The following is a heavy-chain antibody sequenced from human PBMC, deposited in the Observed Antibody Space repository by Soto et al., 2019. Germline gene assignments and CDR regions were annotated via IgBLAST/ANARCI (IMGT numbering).Heavy chain of an antibody. CDR3: ARVPPQIGRAPVLVDS. CDR2: ISAYNGDT. CDR1: GYPFRNFG. D-gene: IGHD3-3*01. J-gene: IGHJ4*02. V-gene: IGHV1-18*01. Sequence: QVHLEQSGAEVKKPGASVKVSCRASGYPFRNFGVAWVRQAPGQGLEWMGWISAYNGDTNYTQSLQGRVSMTTDTSTRTVYMDLRSRRFDDTAVYYCARVPPQIGRAPVLVDSWGQGTLVIVSS.